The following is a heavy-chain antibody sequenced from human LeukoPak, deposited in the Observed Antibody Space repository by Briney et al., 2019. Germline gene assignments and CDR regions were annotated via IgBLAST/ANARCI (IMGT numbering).Heavy chain of an antibody. D-gene: IGHD3-3*01. CDR3: ARDFPRYHDFWSGFDY. J-gene: IGHJ4*02. V-gene: IGHV1-18*01. Sequence: ASVKVSCKASGYTXTSYGISGVRQAPGQGLEWMGWSSAYNGNTNYAQKLQGRVTMTTDTSTSTAYMELRSLRSDDTAVYYCARDFPRYHDFWSGFDYWGQGTLVTVSS. CDR2: SSAYNGNT. CDR1: GYTXTSYG.